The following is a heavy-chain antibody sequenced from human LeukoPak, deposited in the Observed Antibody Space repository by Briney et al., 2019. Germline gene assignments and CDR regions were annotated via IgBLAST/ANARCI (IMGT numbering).Heavy chain of an antibody. CDR1: GGSTSSYS. CDR3: ARVRGYRDGYNHPFDY. CDR2: TYYSGST. D-gene: IGHD5-24*01. V-gene: IGHV4-59*01. J-gene: IGHJ4*02. Sequence: PSETLSHTCTVPGGSTSSYSWSWIRQPPGKGLEWIGYTYYSGSTNYNPSLKSRVTISVDTSKNQFSLKLSSVTAADTAVYYCARVRGYRDGYNHPFDYWGQGTLVTVSS.